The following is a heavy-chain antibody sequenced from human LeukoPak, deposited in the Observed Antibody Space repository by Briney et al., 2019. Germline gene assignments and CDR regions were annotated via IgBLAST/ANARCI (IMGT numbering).Heavy chain of an antibody. V-gene: IGHV3-49*04. J-gene: IGHJ4*02. D-gene: IGHD3-9*01. Sequence: GGSLRLSCTAPGFTFGDYAMSWVRQAPGKGLEWVGFIRSKVYGGTTEYAASVKGRFTTSRDDPKSIAYLQMNSLKIEDTAVYYCLRYFDPIDTFDYWGQGTLVTVSS. CDR1: GFTFGDYA. CDR3: LRYFDPIDTFDY. CDR2: IRSKVYGGTT.